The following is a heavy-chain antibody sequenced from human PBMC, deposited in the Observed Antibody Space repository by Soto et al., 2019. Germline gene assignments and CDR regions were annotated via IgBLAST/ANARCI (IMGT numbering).Heavy chain of an antibody. Sequence: QVQLQESGPGLVKPSGTLSLTCAVSGGSISSSNWWSWVRQPPGKGLEWIGEIYHSGSTNYNPSLKSRVTISLDKSKNQLSMKLRSVTAADTAVYYCARVSGSYYYGMDVWGQGIPVTVSS. CDR1: GGSISSSNW. V-gene: IGHV4-4*02. D-gene: IGHD1-26*01. J-gene: IGHJ6*02. CDR3: ARVSGSYYYGMDV. CDR2: IYHSGST.